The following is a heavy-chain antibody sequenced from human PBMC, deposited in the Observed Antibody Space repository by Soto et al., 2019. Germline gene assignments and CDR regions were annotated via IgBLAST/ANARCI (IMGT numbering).Heavy chain of an antibody. CDR3: ARFKLGEDY. Sequence: QVKLVQSGAEVKKPGSSVKVSCRASGDTFTNYTITWVRQAPGQGLVWMGRLIPILGLANYAQKFRGRVTISADKSTTTAYMELRSLRSEDTAMYYCARFKLGEDYWGQGTLVTVSS. J-gene: IGHJ4*02. CDR1: GDTFTNYT. CDR2: LIPILGLA. V-gene: IGHV1-69*02. D-gene: IGHD3-16*01.